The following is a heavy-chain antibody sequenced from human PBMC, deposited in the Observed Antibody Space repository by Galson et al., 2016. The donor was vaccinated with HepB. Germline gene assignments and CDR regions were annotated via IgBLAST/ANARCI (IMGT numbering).Heavy chain of an antibody. CDR1: GFTFSDYY. CDR2: IGSSNTNT. D-gene: IGHD3-3*01. CDR3: ARDDFWSGYPKYYFDY. V-gene: IGHV3-11*06. J-gene: IGHJ4*02. Sequence: SLRLSCAASGFTFSDYYMSWIRQAPGKGLEWVSYIGSSNTNTNYADSVKGRFTISSDNAKNSLYLQMNSLRAEDTAVYYCARDDFWSGYPKYYFDYWGQGTLVTVSS.